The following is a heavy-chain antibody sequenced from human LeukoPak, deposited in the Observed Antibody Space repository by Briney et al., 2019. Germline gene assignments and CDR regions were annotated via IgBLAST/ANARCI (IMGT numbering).Heavy chain of an antibody. D-gene: IGHD5-12*01. CDR1: GGTFSSYA. CDR3: ARGSTSGYVNY. Sequence: GASVKVSCKASGGTFSSYAISWVRQAPGQGLEWMGGIIPILGIANYAQKFQGRVTITADKSTSSAYMELSSLRSEDTAVYYCARGSTSGYVNYWGQGTLVTVSS. V-gene: IGHV1-69*04. J-gene: IGHJ4*02. CDR2: IIPILGIA.